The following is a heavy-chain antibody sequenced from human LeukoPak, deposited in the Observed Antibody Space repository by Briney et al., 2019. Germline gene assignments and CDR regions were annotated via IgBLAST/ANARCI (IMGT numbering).Heavy chain of an antibody. V-gene: IGHV3-23*01. J-gene: IGHJ6*02. CDR1: GFTFSSYA. CDR2: ISGSGGST. CDR3: SKEMVGAYYYYYGMDV. Sequence: GGSLRLSCAASGFTFSSYAMSWVRQAPGKGLEWVSAISGSGGSTYYADSVKGGFTISRDNSKNTLYLQMNSLRAEDTAVYYCSKEMVGAYYYYYGMDVWGQGTTVTVSS. D-gene: IGHD1-26*01.